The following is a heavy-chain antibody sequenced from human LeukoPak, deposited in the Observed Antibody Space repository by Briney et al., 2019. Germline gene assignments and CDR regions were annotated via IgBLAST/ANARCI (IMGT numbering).Heavy chain of an antibody. J-gene: IGHJ2*01. Sequence: PSQTLSLTCTVSGGSISSGYYWTWIRQPPGNGLEWMGFISYTGNTYYKSSLKSRITMSVDTSKSHFSLNLSSATAADTAVYYCARGPSFGSTSRFDLWGRGTLVTVSS. CDR2: ISYTGNT. V-gene: IGHV4-31*03. CDR1: GGSISSGYY. CDR3: ARGPSFGSTSRFDL. D-gene: IGHD6-13*01.